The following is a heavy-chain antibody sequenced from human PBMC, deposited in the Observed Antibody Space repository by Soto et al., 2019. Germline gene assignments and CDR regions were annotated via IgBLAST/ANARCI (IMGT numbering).Heavy chain of an antibody. CDR1: GFTFRNYA. J-gene: IGHJ4*02. CDR3: TKSRSAMIYYFDF. V-gene: IGHV3-23*01. D-gene: IGHD3-22*01. CDR2: ISATGVKT. Sequence: EVQVLESGGGLVQPGGSLRLSCAASGFTFRNYAMNGVRQAPGKGLEWVSGISATGVKTYSADSVKGRFTMSRDNSKDTVYLEMNSLRAEDTAVYYCTKSRSAMIYYFDFWGLGALVTVSS.